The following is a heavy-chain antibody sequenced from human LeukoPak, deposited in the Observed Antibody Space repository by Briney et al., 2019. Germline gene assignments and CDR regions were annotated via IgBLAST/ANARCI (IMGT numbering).Heavy chain of an antibody. CDR2: IYYSGST. Sequence: PSETLSLTCSVSGGSISNYYWSWIRQPPGKGLEWIGYIYYSGSTNYNPSLKSRGTISIDTSKNQFSLKLSSVTAADTAVYYCARNADYSGSGSYALFWFDPWGQGTLVTVSS. CDR1: GGSISNYY. J-gene: IGHJ5*02. D-gene: IGHD3-10*01. V-gene: IGHV4-59*01. CDR3: ARNADYSGSGSYALFWFDP.